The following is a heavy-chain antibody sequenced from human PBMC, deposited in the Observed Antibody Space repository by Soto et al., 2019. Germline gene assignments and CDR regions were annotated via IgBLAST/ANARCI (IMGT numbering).Heavy chain of an antibody. CDR2: ISYDGSNK. CDR1: GFTFSNYA. D-gene: IGHD4-17*01. V-gene: IGHV3-30-3*01. CDR3: LMRPVTYYFYY. Sequence: QVQLVESGGGVVQPGRSLRLSCAASGFTFSNYAMHWVRQASGKGLEWVAVISYDGSNKYYADSVKGRFTISRDNSKNTLYLLMNSLRAWDTSPYYCLMRPVTYYFYYWGQGTLVTVSS. J-gene: IGHJ4*02.